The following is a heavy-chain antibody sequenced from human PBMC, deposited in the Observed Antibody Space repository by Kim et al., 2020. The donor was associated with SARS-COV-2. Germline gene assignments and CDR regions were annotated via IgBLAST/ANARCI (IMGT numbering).Heavy chain of an antibody. V-gene: IGHV4-34*01. J-gene: IGHJ4*01. CDR2: IHHSGNP. CDR3: ATYNDYWSGPQSPFDY. CDR1: PGSFNGRY. Sequence: SETLSLMCAVDPGSFNGRYWGWIRQPPGRGLEWIGEIHHSGNPNYSPSLASRLTLSIDTSKNQIFLTLRSVTAADTAIYHCATYNDYWSGPQSPFDYGG. D-gene: IGHD3-3*01.